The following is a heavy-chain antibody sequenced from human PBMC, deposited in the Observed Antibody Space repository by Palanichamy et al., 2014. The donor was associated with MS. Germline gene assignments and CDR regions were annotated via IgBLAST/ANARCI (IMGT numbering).Heavy chain of an antibody. D-gene: IGHD3-10*01. CDR2: IIPILGIA. J-gene: IGHJ6*02. Sequence: QVQLVQSGAEVKKPGSSVKVSCKASGGTFSSYAISWVRQAPGQGLEWMGRIIPILGIANYAQKFQGRVTITADKSTSTAYMELSSLRSEDTAVYYCARDRAHYYGSGVVDYYYGMDVWGQGTTVTVSS. CDR3: ARDRAHYYGSGVVDYYYGMDV. CDR1: GGTFSSYA. V-gene: IGHV1-69*04.